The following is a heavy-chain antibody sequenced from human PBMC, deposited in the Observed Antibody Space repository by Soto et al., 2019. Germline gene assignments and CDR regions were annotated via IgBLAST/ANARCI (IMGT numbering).Heavy chain of an antibody. CDR3: ARGPGDFWSGYYTGYFDY. CDR2: ISSSSSYI. J-gene: IGHJ4*02. CDR1: GFTFSSYS. V-gene: IGHV3-21*01. Sequence: GGSLRLSCAASGFTFSSYSMNWVRQAPGKGLEWVSSISSSSSYIYYADSVKGRFTISRDNAKNSLYLQMNSLRAQDTAVYYCARGPGDFWSGYYTGYFDYWGQGTLVTVSS. D-gene: IGHD3-3*01.